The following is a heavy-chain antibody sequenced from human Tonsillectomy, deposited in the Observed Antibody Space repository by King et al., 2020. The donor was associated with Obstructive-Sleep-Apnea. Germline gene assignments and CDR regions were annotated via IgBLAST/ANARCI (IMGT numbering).Heavy chain of an antibody. V-gene: IGHV3-23*04. CDR3: AKASDYDDYGNAFDI. Sequence: VQLVESGGGLVQPGGSLRLSCAASGFTFSSYAMSWVRQAPGKGLEWVSGISGSGGRTDYADSVKGRFTISRDNSKNTLYLEMNSLRAEDTAVYYCAKASDYDDYGNAFDIGGQGTMVTVSS. CDR1: GFTFSSYA. J-gene: IGHJ3*02. CDR2: ISGSGGRT. D-gene: IGHD4-17*01.